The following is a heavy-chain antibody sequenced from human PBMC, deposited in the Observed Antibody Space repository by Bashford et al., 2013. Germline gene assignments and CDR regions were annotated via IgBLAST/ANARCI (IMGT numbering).Heavy chain of an antibody. CDR3: ANSYDSSGPFDY. CDR2: ISGSSGST. D-gene: IGHD3-22*01. V-gene: IGHV3-23*01. Sequence: VRQAPGKGLEWVSAISGSSGSTYYADSVKGRFTISRDNAKNSLYLQMNSLRAEDTAVYYCANSYDSSGPFDYWGQGTLVTVSS. J-gene: IGHJ4*02.